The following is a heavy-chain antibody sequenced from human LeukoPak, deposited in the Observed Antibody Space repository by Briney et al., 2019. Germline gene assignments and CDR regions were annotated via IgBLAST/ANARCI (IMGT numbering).Heavy chain of an antibody. CDR2: ISAYNGNP. D-gene: IGHD7-27*01. CDR3: ARVTHWGYDY. CDR1: GYTFTSYG. Sequence: ASVKVSCKASGYTFTSYGISWVRQASGQGLEWMGWISAYNGNPDYAQKLQVRVTMTTDTSTSTAYMELRSLRSDDTAVYYCARVTHWGYDYWGQGTLVTVSS. V-gene: IGHV1-18*01. J-gene: IGHJ4*02.